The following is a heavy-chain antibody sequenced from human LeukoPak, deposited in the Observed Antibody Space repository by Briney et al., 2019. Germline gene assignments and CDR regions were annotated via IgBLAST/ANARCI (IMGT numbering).Heavy chain of an antibody. V-gene: IGHV4-30-4*01. Sequence: SETRSLTCTVSGGSISSGDYYWSWIRQPPGKGLEWIGYIYYIGSTYYNPSLKSRVTISVDTSKNQFSLKLSSVTAADTAVYYCASTSREYYYDSSGKLSFDYWGQGTLVTVSS. D-gene: IGHD3-22*01. J-gene: IGHJ4*02. CDR1: GGSISSGDYY. CDR3: ASTSREYYYDSSGKLSFDY. CDR2: IYYIGST.